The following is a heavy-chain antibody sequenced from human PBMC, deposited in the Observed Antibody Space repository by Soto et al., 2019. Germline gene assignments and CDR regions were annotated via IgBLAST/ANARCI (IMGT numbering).Heavy chain of an antibody. J-gene: IGHJ6*02. V-gene: IGHV4-59*01. CDR1: GGSISSYY. Sequence: PSETLSLTCTVSGGSISSYYWSWIRQPPGKGLEWIGYIYYSGSTNYNPSLKSRVTISVDTSKNQFSLKLSSVTAADTAVYYCARAVYYYDSTGTPPSYYYGMDVWGQGTTVTVSS. CDR2: IYYSGST. D-gene: IGHD3-22*01. CDR3: ARAVYYYDSTGTPPSYYYGMDV.